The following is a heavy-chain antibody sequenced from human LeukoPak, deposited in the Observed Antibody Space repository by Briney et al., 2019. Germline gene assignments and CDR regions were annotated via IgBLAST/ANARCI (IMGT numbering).Heavy chain of an antibody. CDR2: ISAYNGNT. J-gene: IGHJ6*02. D-gene: IGHD6-13*01. CDR3: ARDKLDSSSPTGYYYYGMDV. Sequence: ASVKVSCKASGYTFTSYGISWVRQAPGQGLEWMGWISAYNGNTNYAQKLQGRVTMTTDTSTSTAYMELRSLRSDDTAVYYCARDKLDSSSPTGYYYYGMDVWGQGTTVTVSS. V-gene: IGHV1-18*01. CDR1: GYTFTSYG.